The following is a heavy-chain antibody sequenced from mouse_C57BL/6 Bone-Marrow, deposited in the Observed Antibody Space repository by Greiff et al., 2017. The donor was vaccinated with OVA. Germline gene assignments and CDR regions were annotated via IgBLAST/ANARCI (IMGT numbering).Heavy chain of an antibody. V-gene: IGHV1-18*01. J-gene: IGHJ2*01. Sequence: VQLQQSGPELVKPGASVKIPCKASGYTFTDYNMDWVKQSHGKSLEWIGDINPNNGGTIYNQKFKGKATLTVDKSSSTAYMELRSLTSEDTAVYYCARESSNYLYYFDYWGQGTTLTVSS. D-gene: IGHD2-5*01. CDR2: INPNNGGT. CDR3: ARESSNYLYYFDY. CDR1: GYTFTDYN.